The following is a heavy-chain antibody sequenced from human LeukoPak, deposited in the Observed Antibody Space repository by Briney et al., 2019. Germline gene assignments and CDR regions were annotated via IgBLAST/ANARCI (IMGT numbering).Heavy chain of an antibody. V-gene: IGHV3-23*01. Sequence: GGSLRLSCAASGFTFSSYAMSWVRQAPGKGLDWVSAISGGGGSTYYADSVKGRFTISRDNSKNTLYLQMNSLRAEDTAVYYCAARGTTVVTYFDYWGQGTLVTVSS. J-gene: IGHJ4*02. CDR1: GFTFSSYA. CDR2: ISGGGGST. CDR3: AARGTTVVTYFDY. D-gene: IGHD4-23*01.